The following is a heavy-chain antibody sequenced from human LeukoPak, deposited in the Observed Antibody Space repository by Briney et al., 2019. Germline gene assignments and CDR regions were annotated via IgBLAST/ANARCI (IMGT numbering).Heavy chain of an antibody. CDR2: INAGNGNT. Sequence: ASVKVSCTASGYTFTSYAMHWVRQAPGQRLEWMGWINAGNGNTKYSQKCQGRVTTTRDTSASTAYMELSSLRPEDTAVYYCARAYYGSGSYYLTYWGQGTLVTVSS. J-gene: IGHJ4*02. D-gene: IGHD3-10*01. CDR1: GYTFTSYA. CDR3: ARAYYGSGSYYLTY. V-gene: IGHV1-3*01.